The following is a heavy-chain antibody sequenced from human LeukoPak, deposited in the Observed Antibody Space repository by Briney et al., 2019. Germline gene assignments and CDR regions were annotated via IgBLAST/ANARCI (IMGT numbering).Heavy chain of an antibody. V-gene: IGHV5-51*01. CDR2: IYPDDSDT. CDR1: GFSFTTYW. D-gene: IGHD4-17*01. CDR3: ARRLYGDYGLDY. Sequence: PGESLKISCKASGFSFTTYWIGWVRQMPGKGLEWVGIIYPDDSDTRYSPSFQGQVTISADKSISTAYLQWSSLKASDTAMYYYARRLYGDYGLDYWGQGTLVTVSS. J-gene: IGHJ4*02.